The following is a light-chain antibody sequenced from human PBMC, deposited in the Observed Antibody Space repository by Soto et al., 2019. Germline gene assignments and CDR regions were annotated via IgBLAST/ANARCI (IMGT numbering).Light chain of an antibody. Sequence: QSVLTQPASVSGSPGQSITISCTGTSSDIGGYNYVSWYQQHPGKAPKLMISEVTNRPSGVSNRFSGSKSGNTASLTISGLQTEDEADYYCSSFTTGSTLAYVFGAGTKVTVL. V-gene: IGLV2-14*01. CDR3: SSFTTGSTLAYV. CDR2: EVT. CDR1: SSDIGGYNY. J-gene: IGLJ1*01.